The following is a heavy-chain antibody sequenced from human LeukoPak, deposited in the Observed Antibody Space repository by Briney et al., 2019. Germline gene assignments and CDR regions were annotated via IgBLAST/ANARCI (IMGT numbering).Heavy chain of an antibody. Sequence: GRSLRLSCAASGFTFSSYNFHWLRQASGKGLEWLTVISYDGSYTSYGASVKGRFTVSRDNSQNTLYLQMNGLRAEDTALYYCARDHSAMPSYWGQGTLVTVSS. V-gene: IGHV3-30*03. D-gene: IGHD2-2*01. J-gene: IGHJ4*02. CDR3: ARDHSAMPSY. CDR1: GFTFSSYN. CDR2: ISYDGSYT.